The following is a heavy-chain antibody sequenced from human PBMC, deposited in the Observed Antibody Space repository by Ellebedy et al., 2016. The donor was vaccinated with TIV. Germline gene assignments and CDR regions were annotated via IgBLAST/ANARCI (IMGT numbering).Heavy chain of an antibody. CDR1: GDSIRSPNW. CDR3: ATLIVGLYYFDY. V-gene: IGHV4-4*02. J-gene: IGHJ4*02. Sequence: MPSETLSLTCTVSGDSIRSPNWWAWVRQPPGKGLEWVGDIFHTGLIDYNPSLKHRTSISVDYSRNQFSLRLSSVTAADTAVYYCATLIVGLYYFDYWGQGALVTVSS. D-gene: IGHD1-26*01. CDR2: IFHTGLI.